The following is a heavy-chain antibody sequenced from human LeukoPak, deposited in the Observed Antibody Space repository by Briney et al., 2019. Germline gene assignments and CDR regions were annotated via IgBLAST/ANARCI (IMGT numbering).Heavy chain of an antibody. V-gene: IGHV3-48*02. J-gene: IGHJ6*02. Sequence: GGSLRLSCAASGFTFSSYSMNWVRQAPGKGLEWVSYISSSSSSIYYADSVKGRFIISRDNAKNSLYLQMNSLRDEDTAVYYCAMLSGVLRYFDRSGGMDVWGQGTTVTVSS. CDR2: ISSSSSSI. D-gene: IGHD3-9*01. CDR3: AMLSGVLRYFDRSGGMDV. CDR1: GFTFSSYS.